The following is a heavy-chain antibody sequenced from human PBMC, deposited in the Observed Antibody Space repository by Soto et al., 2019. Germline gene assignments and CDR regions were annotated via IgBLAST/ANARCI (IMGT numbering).Heavy chain of an antibody. V-gene: IGHV3-30-3*01. J-gene: IGHJ4*02. Sequence: QVQLVESGGGVVQPGTSLRLSCAASGFTFSTYTMHWVRQTPGKGLEWVALIPNDGSKTYYADYVKGRFTISRDNSKNTLYLQMNSLGAEDTAVYHCARAVSSSWHIFDYWGQGTLVTVSS. D-gene: IGHD6-13*01. CDR2: IPNDGSKT. CDR1: GFTFSTYT. CDR3: ARAVSSSWHIFDY.